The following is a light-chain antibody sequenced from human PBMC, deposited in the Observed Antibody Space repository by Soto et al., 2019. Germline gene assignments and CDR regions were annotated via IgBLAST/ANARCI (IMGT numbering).Light chain of an antibody. J-gene: IGKJ5*01. V-gene: IGKV1-5*03. CDR2: KAS. Sequence: DIQMTQPPPFLPDSVGARFTITSRASQNINNWLAWYQQKPGKAPKLLIYKASSLENGVPSRFSGSGSGTDFTLTISSLQPDDLASYYCQQDDHYPITFGQGTRLENK. CDR1: QNINNW. CDR3: QQDDHYPIT.